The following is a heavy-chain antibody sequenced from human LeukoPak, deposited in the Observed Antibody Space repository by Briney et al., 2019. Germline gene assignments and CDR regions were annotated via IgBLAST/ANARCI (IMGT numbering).Heavy chain of an antibody. Sequence: AGGSPRHSPAPPRFTPSIYTISWVRPAPGKGLEWGSAISGSGGSTYYADSVKGRFTISRDNAKNSLYLQMNSLRAEDTAVYYCARDSMEYSSSWPFDYWGRGTLVTVSS. D-gene: IGHD6-13*01. CDR3: ARDSMEYSSSWPFDY. V-gene: IGHV3-23*01. CDR2: ISGSGGST. J-gene: IGHJ4*02. CDR1: RFTPSIYT.